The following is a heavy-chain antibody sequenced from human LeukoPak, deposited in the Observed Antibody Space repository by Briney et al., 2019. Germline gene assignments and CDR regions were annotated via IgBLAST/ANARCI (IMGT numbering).Heavy chain of an antibody. D-gene: IGHD4-17*01. CDR3: ARGDYGESWFDP. CDR2: INPNSGGT. CDR1: GYTFTGYY. Sequence: ASVKVSCKASGYTFTGYYMHWVRQAPGQGLEWMGWINPNSGGTNYAQKFQGRVTTTRDTSISTAYMELSRLRSDDTAVYYCARGDYGESWFDPWGQGTLVTVSS. V-gene: IGHV1-2*02. J-gene: IGHJ5*02.